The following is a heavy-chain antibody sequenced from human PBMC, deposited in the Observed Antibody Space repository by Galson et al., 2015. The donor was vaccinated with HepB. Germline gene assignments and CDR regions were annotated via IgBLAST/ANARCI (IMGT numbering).Heavy chain of an antibody. CDR1: GDSVSSNSAA. CDR2: TSYRFKWYY. J-gene: IGHJ5*02. CDR3: ARNVYYDTSGYYYKPGWIDP. V-gene: IGHV6-1*01. D-gene: IGHD3-22*01. Sequence: CAISGDSVSSNSAAWNWIRQSPSRGLEWLGRTSYRFKWYYDYAGSVNSRITINPDISKNQFSLQLNSVTPEDTAVYYCARNVYYDTSGYYYKPGWIDPWGQGTLVTVSS.